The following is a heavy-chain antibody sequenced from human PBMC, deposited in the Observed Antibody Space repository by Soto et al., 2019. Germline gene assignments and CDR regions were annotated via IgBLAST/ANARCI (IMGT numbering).Heavy chain of an antibody. V-gene: IGHV1-2*04. D-gene: IGHD2-2*01. J-gene: IGHJ6*02. CDR1: GYTFTGYY. CDR2: INPNSGGT. Sequence: ASVKVSCKASGYTFTGYYMHWVRQAPGQGLEWMGWINPNSGGTNYAQKFQGWVTMTRDTSISTAYMELSRLRSDDTAVYYCARDRRGGCSSTSGYGMDVWGQGTTVTVSS. CDR3: ARDRRGGCSSTSGYGMDV.